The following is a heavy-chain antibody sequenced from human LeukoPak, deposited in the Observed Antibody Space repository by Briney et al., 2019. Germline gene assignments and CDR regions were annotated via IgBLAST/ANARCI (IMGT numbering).Heavy chain of an antibody. CDR2: IYYSGST. CDR3: ASGNTFSYYGMDV. D-gene: IGHD1-7*01. J-gene: IGHJ6*02. Sequence: SETLSLTCTVSGVSISSYYWNWIRQPPGKGLEWIGYIYYSGSTNYNPSLQSRVTISVDTSKNQFSLKLSSVSAADTAVYYCASGNTFSYYGMDVWGRGTTVTVSS. V-gene: IGHV4-59*01. CDR1: GVSISSYY.